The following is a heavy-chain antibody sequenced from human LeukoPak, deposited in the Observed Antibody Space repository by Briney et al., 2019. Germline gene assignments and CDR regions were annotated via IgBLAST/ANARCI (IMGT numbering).Heavy chain of an antibody. CDR1: GGSISSGDYY. D-gene: IGHD4-17*01. CDR3: ARDPGTIHAFDI. V-gene: IGHV4-30-4*01. Sequence: KPSETLSLTCTVSGGSISSGDYYWSRIRQPPGKGLEWIGYIYYSGSTYYNPSLKSRVTISVDTSKNQFSLKLSSVTAADTAVYYCARDPGTIHAFDIWGQGTMVTVSS. J-gene: IGHJ3*02. CDR2: IYYSGST.